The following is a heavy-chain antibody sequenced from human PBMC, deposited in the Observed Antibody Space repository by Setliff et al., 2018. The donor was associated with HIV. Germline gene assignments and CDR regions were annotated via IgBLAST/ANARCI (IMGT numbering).Heavy chain of an antibody. CDR2: ISSSGGVI. Sequence: GGSLRLSCAASGFTFSSYEMNWVRQAPGKGLEWVSYISSSGGVIYYADSVKGRFTISRDNSKNTLYLQMNSLRPEDTAVYYCARAPSSYGRSYWYFDLWGRGTLVTVSS. D-gene: IGHD1-26*01. CDR3: ARAPSSYGRSYWYFDL. J-gene: IGHJ2*01. CDR1: GFTFSSYE. V-gene: IGHV3-48*03.